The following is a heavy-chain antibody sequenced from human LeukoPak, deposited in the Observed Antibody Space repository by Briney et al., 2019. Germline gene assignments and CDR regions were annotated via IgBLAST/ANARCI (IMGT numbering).Heavy chain of an antibody. V-gene: IGHV4-61*03. J-gene: IGHJ5*02. CDR1: GGSISSGGYY. CDR2: IYHSGST. CDR3: ARGSLDDYGGNSARYNWFDA. Sequence: PSETLSLTCTVSGGSISSGGYYWSWIRQPPGKGLEWIGYIYHSGSTYYNPSLKSRVTILVDTPKNHFSLRLSSVTAADTAVYYCARGSLDDYGGNSARYNWFDAWGQGILVTVSS. D-gene: IGHD4-23*01.